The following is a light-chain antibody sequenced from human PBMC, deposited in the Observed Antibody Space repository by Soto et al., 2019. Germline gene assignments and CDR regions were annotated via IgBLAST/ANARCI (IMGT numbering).Light chain of an antibody. V-gene: IGKV1-39*01. CDR2: AAS. CDR1: QSISSY. J-gene: IGKJ1*01. CDR3: LQDYTYPWT. Sequence: IQMTQSPSSLSVYAGYRATITCGASQSISSYLNWYQQKPGTAPKLLIYAASSLQSGVPSRFSGSGSGTDFTLTISSLQHEDFATYYSLQDYTYPWTFGQGTKVDIK.